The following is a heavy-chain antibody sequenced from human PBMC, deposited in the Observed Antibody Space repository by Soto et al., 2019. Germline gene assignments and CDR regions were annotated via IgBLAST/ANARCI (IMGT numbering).Heavy chain of an antibody. CDR2: ISSSGSTI. CDR3: ARVRIVVVTTYPGDYYGMDV. D-gene: IGHD2-21*02. CDR1: GFTFSGYE. Sequence: GGSLRLSCAASGFTFSGYEMNWVRQAPGKGLEWVSYISSSGSTIYYADSVKGRFTISRDNAKNSLYLQMNGLRAEDTAVYYCARVRIVVVTTYPGDYYGMDVWGQGTTVTVSS. J-gene: IGHJ6*02. V-gene: IGHV3-48*03.